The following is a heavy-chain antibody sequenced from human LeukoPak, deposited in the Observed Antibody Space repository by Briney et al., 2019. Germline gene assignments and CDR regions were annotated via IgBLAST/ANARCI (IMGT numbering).Heavy chain of an antibody. Sequence: KTSETLSLTCAVYGGSFSGYYWSWIRQPPGGGREWVGEINHSGSTNYNPSLKGRVPISVDTSKMQFSLKLSSVTAADTAVYYCARAPEFAFDIWGQGTMVTVSS. V-gene: IGHV4-34*01. CDR3: ARAPEFAFDI. CDR1: GGSFSGYY. CDR2: INHSGST. D-gene: IGHD3-10*01. J-gene: IGHJ3*02.